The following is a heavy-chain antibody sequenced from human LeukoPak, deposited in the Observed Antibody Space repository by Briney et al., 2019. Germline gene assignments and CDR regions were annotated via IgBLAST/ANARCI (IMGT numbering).Heavy chain of an antibody. Sequence: SETLSLTCTVSGGSISSSSYYWGWIRQPPGKGLEWIGSIYYSGSTYYNPSLKSRVTISVDTSKNQFSLILTSMTAADTAVYYCATYREGGSGRGSWGQGTLVTVSS. V-gene: IGHV4-39*07. D-gene: IGHD3-10*01. CDR3: ATYREGGSGRGS. CDR2: IYYSGST. J-gene: IGHJ5*02. CDR1: GGSISSSSYY.